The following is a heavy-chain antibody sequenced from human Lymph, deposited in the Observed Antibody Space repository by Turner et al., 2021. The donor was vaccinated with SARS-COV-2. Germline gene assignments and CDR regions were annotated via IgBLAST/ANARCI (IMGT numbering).Heavy chain of an antibody. J-gene: IGHJ6*02. CDR3: ANLYPTVSWEFPYGMDV. CDR1: GFTFNNYA. CDR2: ISGSGGST. D-gene: IGHD3-16*01. V-gene: IGHV3-23*01. Sequence: EVQLLESGGGLVQPGGSLRLSCAASGFTFNNYAMSWVRQAPGKGLEWVSTISGSGGSTYYADSVKGRLIISRDNSKNTLYLQMNSLRAEDTAVYYCANLYPTVSWEFPYGMDVWGQGTTVTVSS.